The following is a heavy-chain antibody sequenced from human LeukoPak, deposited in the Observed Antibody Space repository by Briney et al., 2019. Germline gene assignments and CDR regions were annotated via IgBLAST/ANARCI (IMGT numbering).Heavy chain of an antibody. CDR2: INHSGST. V-gene: IGHV4-34*01. CDR1: GGSFSGYY. Sequence: PSETLSLTCAVYGGSFSGYYWSWIRQPPGKGLEWIGEINHSGSTNYNPSLKSRVTISVDTSKNQFSLKLSSVTAADTAVYYCASGSSAYYLATFDDWGQGTLVTVSS. J-gene: IGHJ4*02. D-gene: IGHD3-22*01. CDR3: ASGSSAYYLATFDD.